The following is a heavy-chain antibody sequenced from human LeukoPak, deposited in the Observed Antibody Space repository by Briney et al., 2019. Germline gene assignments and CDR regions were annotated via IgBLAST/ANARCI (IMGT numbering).Heavy chain of an antibody. Sequence: GASVKVSCKASGYTFTGNYIHWVRQAPGQGLEWMGWINPNSGGPNYAQKFQGRVTMTLDTSTSTVYMELSSLRSEDTAVYYCARRAVAGILYYYYGMDVWGQGTTVTVSS. V-gene: IGHV1-2*02. D-gene: IGHD6-19*01. J-gene: IGHJ6*02. CDR3: ARRAVAGILYYYYGMDV. CDR2: INPNSGGP. CDR1: GYTFTGNY.